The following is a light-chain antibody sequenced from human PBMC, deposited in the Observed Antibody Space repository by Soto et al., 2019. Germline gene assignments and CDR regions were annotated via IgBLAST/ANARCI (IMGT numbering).Light chain of an antibody. CDR2: EAS. V-gene: IGLV2-18*01. J-gene: IGLJ1*01. CDR3: SLYTSENTYV. CDR1: STDFVSYNR. Sequence: QSVLTQPASVSGSPGQSITISCTGTSTDFVSYNRVSWYQQPPGTAPKLIIYEASNRPSGVPDRFSGSKSGNTASLTISGLQAADEADYYCSLYTSENTYVFGTVSMVTDL.